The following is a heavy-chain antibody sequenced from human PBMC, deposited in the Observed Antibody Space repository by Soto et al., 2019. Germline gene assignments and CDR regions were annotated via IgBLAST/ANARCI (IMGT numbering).Heavy chain of an antibody. CDR2: ISGSGGST. V-gene: IGHV3-23*01. CDR3: AKVDTAMVSFDY. CDR1: GFTFRSYA. Sequence: LRRSWAASGFTFRSYAMSWVRQAPGKGLEWVSAISGSGGSTYYADSVKGRFTISRDNSKNTLYLQMNSLRAEDTAVYYCAKVDTAMVSFDYWGQGTLVTVSS. D-gene: IGHD5-18*01. J-gene: IGHJ4*02.